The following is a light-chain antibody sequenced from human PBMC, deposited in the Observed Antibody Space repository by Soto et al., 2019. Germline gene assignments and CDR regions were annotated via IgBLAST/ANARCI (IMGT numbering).Light chain of an antibody. CDR2: DNS. CDR3: GAWDNSLTAGV. J-gene: IGLJ2*01. V-gene: IGLV1-51*01. Sequence: QSVLTQPPSVSAAPGQKVTISCSGSSSNIGNNYVSWYQQLPGTAPKLLIYDNSKRPSGIPDRFSGSKSGTSATLGITGLQTGDEADYYCGAWDNSLTAGVFGGGTKVTVL. CDR1: SSNIGNNY.